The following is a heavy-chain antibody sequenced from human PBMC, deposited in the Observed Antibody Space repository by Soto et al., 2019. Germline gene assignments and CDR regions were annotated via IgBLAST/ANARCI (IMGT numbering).Heavy chain of an antibody. CDR2: VSGSGST. V-gene: IGHV3-23*01. J-gene: IGHJ4*02. CDR1: GFTFRSYT. Sequence: GSRRLSCRASGFTFRSYTMTWVRQAPGKGLEWVSGVSGSGSTSYADSVKGRFTISRDNSKNTLYLQMNSLGAGDTAIYYCAKVYFDSSDYYPFDYWGQGTMVTVSS. CDR3: AKVYFDSSDYYPFDY. D-gene: IGHD3-22*01.